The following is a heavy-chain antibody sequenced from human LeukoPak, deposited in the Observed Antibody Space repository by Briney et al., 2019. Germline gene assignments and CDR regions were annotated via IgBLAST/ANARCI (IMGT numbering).Heavy chain of an antibody. D-gene: IGHD1-1*01. CDR3: ARDRPGPNGFLSYYYYGMDV. CDR1: GYTFTSYG. Sequence: ASVKVSCKASGYTFTSYGIRWVRQAPGQGFEWMGWISAYNGNTNYAQKLQGRVTMTTDTSTSTAYMELRSLRSDDTAVYYCARDRPGPNGFLSYYYYGMDVWGQGTTVTVSS. J-gene: IGHJ6*02. CDR2: ISAYNGNT. V-gene: IGHV1-18*01.